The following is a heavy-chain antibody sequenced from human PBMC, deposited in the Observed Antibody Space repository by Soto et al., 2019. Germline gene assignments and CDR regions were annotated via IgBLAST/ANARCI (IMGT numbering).Heavy chain of an antibody. V-gene: IGHV4-34*01. CDR2: IDQTGRT. CDR1: GESFSDYF. D-gene: IGHD3-10*01. J-gene: IGHJ6*02. CDR3: ARGVGSGRDYGLDV. Sequence: QVQLQQWGAGLLKPSETLSLTCAVSGESFSDYFWSWIRQPPGKGLEWIGEIDQTGRTNYNPSLKSRVIMSVDTSKNQFSLNLSSVTAADTAMYYCARGVGSGRDYGLDVWGQGTTATVS.